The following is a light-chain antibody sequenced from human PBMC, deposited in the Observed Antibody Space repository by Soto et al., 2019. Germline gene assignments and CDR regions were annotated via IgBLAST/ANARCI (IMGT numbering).Light chain of an antibody. CDR3: SSYAGSNKV. V-gene: IGLV2-8*01. J-gene: IGLJ3*02. CDR1: SSDGGNYNY. CDR2: EVN. Sequence: QSALTQPPSASGSPGQSVTISCTGTSSDGGNYNYVSWYQQHPGKAPKLMIYEVNKPPSGVPDLFSGSKSVNTASLTVSGLEPEDEADYCCSSYAGSNKVFGGGTKLTVL.